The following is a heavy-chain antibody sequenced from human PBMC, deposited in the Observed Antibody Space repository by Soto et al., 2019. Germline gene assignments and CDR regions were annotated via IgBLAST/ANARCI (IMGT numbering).Heavy chain of an antibody. Sequence: QVQLVQSGGEVKKPGASVKVSCKASGYTFSNYGVSWVRQAPGQGLEWLGWITAYNGKANYAHNFEGRVAMTIDTSTTTAYMELRGLRSDDTAVYYCARQHNDLWSDSPDFDYCGQGTLVTVSA. CDR3: ARQHNDLWSDSPDFDY. V-gene: IGHV1-18*04. D-gene: IGHD3-3*01. CDR2: ITAYNGKA. J-gene: IGHJ4*02. CDR1: GYTFSNYG.